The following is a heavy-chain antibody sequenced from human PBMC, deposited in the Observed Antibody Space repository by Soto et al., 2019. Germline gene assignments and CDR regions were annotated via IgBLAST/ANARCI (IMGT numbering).Heavy chain of an antibody. CDR2: ISYDGSNK. CDR3: ARDRSGWYTTTDY. Sequence: SLRLSCAASGFTFSSYAMHWVRQAPGKGLEWVAVISYDGSNKYYADSVKGRFTISRDNSKNTLYLQMNSLRAEDTAVYYCARDRSGWYTTTDYWGQGTLVTVSS. D-gene: IGHD6-19*01. V-gene: IGHV3-30-3*01. CDR1: GFTFSSYA. J-gene: IGHJ4*02.